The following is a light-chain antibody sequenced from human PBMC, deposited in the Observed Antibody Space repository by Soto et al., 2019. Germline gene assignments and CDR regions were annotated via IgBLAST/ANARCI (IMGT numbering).Light chain of an antibody. V-gene: IGKV1-9*01. CDR1: QDITKY. J-gene: IGKJ4*01. Sequence: IRLTQSPSFLSASAGDRVTITCRASQDITKYLAWFQQKPGRAPKLLIYGAFTLQRGVPSRFSGRGSGTEFTLTISSLQPEDFATYYCQQVDTYPMTFGGGNKVEIX. CDR3: QQVDTYPMT. CDR2: GAF.